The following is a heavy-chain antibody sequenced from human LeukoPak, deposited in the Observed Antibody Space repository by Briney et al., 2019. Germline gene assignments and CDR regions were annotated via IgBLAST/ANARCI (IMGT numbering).Heavy chain of an antibody. V-gene: IGHV4-34*01. CDR3: VRGPYGSGISNWFDP. Sequence: SETLSLTCAVYGGSFSGYYWTWIRQPPGKGLEWIGEINHSGSTKYNPSLKSRVTISVDTSKNQFSLKLSSVTAADTAVYYCVRGPYGSGISNWFDPWGRGTLVTVSS. CDR1: GGSFSGYY. J-gene: IGHJ5*02. CDR2: INHSGST. D-gene: IGHD3-10*01.